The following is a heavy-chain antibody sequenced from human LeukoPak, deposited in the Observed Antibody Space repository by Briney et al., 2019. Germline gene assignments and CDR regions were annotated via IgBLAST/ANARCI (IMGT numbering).Heavy chain of an antibody. V-gene: IGHV3-11*04. CDR3: ARDQDYYGSGPFDY. D-gene: IGHD3-10*01. J-gene: IGHJ4*02. CDR2: ITSSGSSI. Sequence: GGSLRLSCAASGFTFGDYYMSWIRQAPGKGLEWVSYITSSGSSIYYADSVKGRFSISRDNAKNSLYLQMNSLRAEDTAVYYCARDQDYYGSGPFDYWGQGTLVTVSS. CDR1: GFTFGDYY.